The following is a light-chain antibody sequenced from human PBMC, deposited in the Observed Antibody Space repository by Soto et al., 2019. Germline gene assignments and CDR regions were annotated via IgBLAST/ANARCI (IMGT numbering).Light chain of an antibody. CDR1: SSDVGGYNY. CDR2: DVS. Sequence: QSALTQPASVSGSPGQSITISCNGTSSDVGGYNYVSWYQHHPGKAPKLMIYDVSNRPSGVSNRFSGSKSGNTASLTISGLQAEDEADYYCNSYSSSPLAYFFGTGTQLTVL. CDR3: NSYSSSPLAYF. J-gene: IGLJ1*01. V-gene: IGLV2-14*03.